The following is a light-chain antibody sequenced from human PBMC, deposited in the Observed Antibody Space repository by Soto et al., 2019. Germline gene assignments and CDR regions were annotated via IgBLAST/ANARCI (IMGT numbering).Light chain of an antibody. Sequence: AIRMTQSPSSLSASSGDRVAIACRASQGISSYLAWYQQKPGKAPKILIYKASTLKSGVPSRFSGSGSGTEFTLTLSRLQPDDFETYYCQHYNSYSEAFGQGTKVDIK. J-gene: IGKJ1*01. CDR3: QHYNSYSEA. CDR1: QGISSY. V-gene: IGKV1-8*01. CDR2: KAS.